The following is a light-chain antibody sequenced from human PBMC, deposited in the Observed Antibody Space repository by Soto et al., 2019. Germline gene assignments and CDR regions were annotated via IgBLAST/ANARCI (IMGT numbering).Light chain of an antibody. CDR3: QQYGSSPTT. CDR2: GAS. CDR1: QSVFNNH. V-gene: IGKV3-20*01. Sequence: IGLTQSPGTLSLSPGERATLSCRASQSVFNNHIGWYQQKPGQAPRRLIFGASFRATGIPDRFSGSGSGTDFTLTISRLEPEDFAVYYCQQYGSSPTTFGQGTKVDIK. J-gene: IGKJ1*01.